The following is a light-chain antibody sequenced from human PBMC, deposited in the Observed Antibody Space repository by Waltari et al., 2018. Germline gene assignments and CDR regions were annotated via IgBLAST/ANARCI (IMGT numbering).Light chain of an antibody. CDR2: RSD. CDR3: AAWDDSLNGRWV. V-gene: IGLV1-44*01. CDR1: ASNIGNTL. J-gene: IGLJ3*02. Sequence: QSVLTQPPSVSGTPGQRVTISCSGSASNIGNTLFNWYQQFPGKAPKLLIYRSDQRPSGAPDRFSGSKSGTSASLAISGLQSEDEADYYCAAWDDSLNGRWVFGGGTKVTVL.